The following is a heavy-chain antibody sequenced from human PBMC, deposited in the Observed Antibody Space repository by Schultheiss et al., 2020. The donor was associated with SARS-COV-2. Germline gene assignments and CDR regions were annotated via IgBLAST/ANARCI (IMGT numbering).Heavy chain of an antibody. CDR3: ARLLNYGDYSLWIGP. J-gene: IGHJ5*02. CDR1: GGSISSYY. V-gene: IGHV4-59*01. CDR2: IYYSGST. D-gene: IGHD4-17*01. Sequence: SETLSLTCTVSGGSISSYYWSWIRQPPGKGLEWIGYIYYSGSTNYNPSLKSRVTISVDTSKNQFYLKLSSVTAADTAVYYCARLLNYGDYSLWIGPWGQGTLVTVSS.